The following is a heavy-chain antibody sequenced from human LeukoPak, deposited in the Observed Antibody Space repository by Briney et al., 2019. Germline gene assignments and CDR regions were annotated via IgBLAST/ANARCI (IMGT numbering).Heavy chain of an antibody. Sequence: SETLSLTCTVSGGSIRSSYYYWGWIRQPPGKGLEWIGYIYYSGSTNYNPSLKSRVTISVDTSKNQFSLKLSSVTAADTAVYYCARVSKSYGGNSLIDYWGQGTLVTVSS. CDR3: ARVSKSYGGNSLIDY. V-gene: IGHV4-61*05. D-gene: IGHD4-23*01. CDR1: GGSIRSSYYY. J-gene: IGHJ4*02. CDR2: IYYSGST.